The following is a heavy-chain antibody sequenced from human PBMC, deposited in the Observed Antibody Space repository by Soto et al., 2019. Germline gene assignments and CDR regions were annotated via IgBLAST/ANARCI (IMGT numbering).Heavy chain of an antibody. J-gene: IGHJ4*02. D-gene: IGHD7-27*01. CDR3: ARDLPWGASDH. V-gene: IGHV3-7*04. CDR1: GFTFSNFW. Sequence: GGSLRLSCAASGFTFSNFWMSWVRQAPGKGLEWVANIKQDGTEKYYVDSVKGRFTISRDNAKNSLFLQLNSLRAEDTAVYYCARDLPWGASDHWGQGTLVTVSS. CDR2: IKQDGTEK.